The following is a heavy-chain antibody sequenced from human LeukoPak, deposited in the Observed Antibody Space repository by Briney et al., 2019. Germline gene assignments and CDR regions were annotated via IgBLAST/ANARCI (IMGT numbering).Heavy chain of an antibody. CDR1: GGSISSYY. J-gene: IGHJ2*01. V-gene: IGHV4-59*01. D-gene: IGHD2-8*01. CDR2: IYCSGST. Sequence: SETLSLTCTVSGGSISSYYWSWIRQPPGKGLEWIGYIYCSGSTNYNPSLKSRVTISVDTSKNQFSLKLSSVTAADTAVYYCARGKYCTNGVCYRDWYFDLWGRGTLVTVSS. CDR3: ARGKYCTNGVCYRDWYFDL.